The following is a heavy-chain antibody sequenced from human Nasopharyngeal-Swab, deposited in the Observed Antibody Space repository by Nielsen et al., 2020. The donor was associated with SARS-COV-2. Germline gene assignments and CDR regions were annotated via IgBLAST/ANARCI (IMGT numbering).Heavy chain of an antibody. J-gene: IGHJ4*02. CDR1: GFTFSSYW. V-gene: IGHV3-74*01. D-gene: IGHD2-2*01. CDR2: INSDGSST. Sequence: GESLKISCAASGFTFSSYWMHWVRQAPGKGLVWVSRINSDGSSTSYADSVKGRFTISRDNAKNTLYLQMNSLRVEDTAVYYCARRTFSSTSLIDCWGQGTLVTVSS. CDR3: ARRTFSSTSLIDC.